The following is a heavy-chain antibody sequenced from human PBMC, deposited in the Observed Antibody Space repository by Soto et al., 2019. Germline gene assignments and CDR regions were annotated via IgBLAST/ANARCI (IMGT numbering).Heavy chain of an antibody. CDR3: ARRPAAGPVDY. Sequence: QVQLQESGPGLVKSSQTLSLTCTVSGGSISRGYYYWSGIRQHPGKGLEWIAYIYYNGTTSYNPSLKSRVTVSRDTSKNQFSLDLTSVTAADSAVYYCARRPAAGPVDYWGQGTLVTVSP. J-gene: IGHJ4*02. CDR1: GGSISRGYYY. CDR2: IYYNGTT. V-gene: IGHV4-31*03. D-gene: IGHD6-13*01.